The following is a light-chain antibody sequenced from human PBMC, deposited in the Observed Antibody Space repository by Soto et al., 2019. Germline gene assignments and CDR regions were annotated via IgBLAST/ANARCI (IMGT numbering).Light chain of an antibody. CDR3: QQSYNTPT. J-gene: IGKJ1*01. CDR1: QSIGTY. Sequence: DIQVTQSPSSLSASVGDRVTITCRASQSIGTYLNWYHQKPGKAPQLLIYGASTLQSGVPSRFSGSGSGTHFTLTINSLQPEDFGTYSCQQSYNTPTFGQGTKV. CDR2: GAS. V-gene: IGKV1-39*01.